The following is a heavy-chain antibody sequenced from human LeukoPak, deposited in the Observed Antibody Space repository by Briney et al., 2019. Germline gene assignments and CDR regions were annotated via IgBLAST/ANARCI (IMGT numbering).Heavy chain of an antibody. D-gene: IGHD5-18*01. CDR3: ARNTGYSYGYFDY. CDR1: GFTFSNDE. CDR2: MSRGGNTI. V-gene: IGHV3-48*03. Sequence: GGSMRLSCAASGFTFSNDEMNWVRQAPGKGLEWVSYMSRGGNTIYYSDSVKGRFTISRDTAENSLSLQMNSLRAEDTAVYYCARNTGYSYGYFDYWGQGTLVTVSS. J-gene: IGHJ4*02.